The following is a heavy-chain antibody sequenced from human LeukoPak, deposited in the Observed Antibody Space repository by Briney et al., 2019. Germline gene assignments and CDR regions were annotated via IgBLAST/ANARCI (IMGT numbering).Heavy chain of an antibody. D-gene: IGHD6-13*01. CDR1: GGSISSYY. V-gene: IGHV4-59*01. CDR2: IYYSGST. J-gene: IGHJ3*02. CDR3: ARGVTWGGQQLARGHAFDI. Sequence: SETLSLTCTVSGGSISSYYWSWIRQPPGKGLEWIGYIYYSGSTNYNPSLKSRVTISVDTSKNQFSLKLSSVTAADTAVYYCARGVTWGGQQLARGHAFDIWGQGTMVTVSS.